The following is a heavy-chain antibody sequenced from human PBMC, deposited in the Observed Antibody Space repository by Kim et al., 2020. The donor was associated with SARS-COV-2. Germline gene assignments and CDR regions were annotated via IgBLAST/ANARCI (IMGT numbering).Heavy chain of an antibody. J-gene: IGHJ3*02. CDR3: ARDYVGAFDI. V-gene: IGHV3-53*01. D-gene: IGHD2-15*01. Sequence: TYYADSVKGRFTISRDNAKNTLYLQMNGLRAEDTAVYYCARDYVGAFDIWGQGTMVTVSS. CDR2: T.